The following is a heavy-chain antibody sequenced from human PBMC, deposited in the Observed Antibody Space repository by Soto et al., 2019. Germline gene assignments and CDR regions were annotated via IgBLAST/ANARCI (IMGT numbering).Heavy chain of an antibody. V-gene: IGHV1-46*01. D-gene: IGHD5-12*01. J-gene: IGHJ4*02. CDR3: ARGRDGYNYPDY. Sequence: QVQLVQSGAEVKKPGASVKVSCKSSGYTFTTYYMHWVRQAPGQGLEWMGLINPSGGSTTYAQKFQGRVTVTRDTSTSTVYMELSSLRSEDTAVYYCARGRDGYNYPDYWGQGTLVTVSS. CDR2: INPSGGST. CDR1: GYTFTTYY.